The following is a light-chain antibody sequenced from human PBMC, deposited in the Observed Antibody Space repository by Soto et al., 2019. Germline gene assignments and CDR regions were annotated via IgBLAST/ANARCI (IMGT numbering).Light chain of an antibody. Sequence: EIVMTQSPATLSVSPGERATLSCRASQSVSNDLAWYQQKPGQAPRLLIYGASTRATDIPARFSGSGSGTDFTLTISSLQSEDLAVYYCQQYTNWPPYTFGQGTKLEIK. CDR1: QSVSND. V-gene: IGKV3-15*01. CDR3: QQYTNWPPYT. J-gene: IGKJ2*01. CDR2: GAS.